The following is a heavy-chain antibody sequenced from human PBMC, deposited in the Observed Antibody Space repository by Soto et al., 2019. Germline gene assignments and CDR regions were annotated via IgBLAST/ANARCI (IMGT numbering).Heavy chain of an antibody. CDR2: INHSGST. Sequence: PSETLSLTCAVCGGSFSGYYWSWIRQPPGKGLEWIGEINHSGSTNYNPSLKSRVTISVDTSKNQFSLKLSSVTAADTAVYYCARGSDSSGFNYFDYWGQGTLVTVSS. D-gene: IGHD6-19*01. CDR1: GGSFSGYY. CDR3: ARGSDSSGFNYFDY. V-gene: IGHV4-34*01. J-gene: IGHJ4*02.